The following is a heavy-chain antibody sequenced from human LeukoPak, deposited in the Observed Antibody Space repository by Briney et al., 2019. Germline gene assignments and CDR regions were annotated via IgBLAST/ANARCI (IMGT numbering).Heavy chain of an antibody. Sequence: ASETLSLTCTVSGDSVSSGCWTWIRQPPGKGLEWIGYIYNGGSTNYNPSLQSRATISVDTYKNQFSLKMSSVTAADTAVYSCARVIVVLGGYFDYWGQGTRVTVSS. V-gene: IGHV4-59*02. D-gene: IGHD2-8*02. J-gene: IGHJ4*02. CDR3: ARVIVVLGGYFDY. CDR1: GDSVSSGC. CDR2: IYNGGST.